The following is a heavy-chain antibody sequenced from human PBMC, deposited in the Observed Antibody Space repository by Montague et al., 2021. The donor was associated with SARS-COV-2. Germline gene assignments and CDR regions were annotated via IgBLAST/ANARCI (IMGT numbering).Heavy chain of an antibody. J-gene: IGHJ5*02. D-gene: IGHD2-15*01. CDR2: INHSGST. CDR3: ARERRYCSGGSCYSGWFDP. Sequence: SETLSLTCAVYGGSFSGYYWSWIRQPPGKGLGWIGEINHSGSTNYNPTLKSRVTISVDTSKNQFSLKLSSVTAADTAVYYCARERRYCSGGSCYSGWFDPWGQGTLVTVSS. CDR1: GGSFSGYY. V-gene: IGHV4-34*01.